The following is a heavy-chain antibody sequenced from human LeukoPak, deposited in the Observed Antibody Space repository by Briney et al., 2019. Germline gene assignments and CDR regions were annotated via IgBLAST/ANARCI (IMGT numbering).Heavy chain of an antibody. Sequence: GGSLRLSCAASGFTFNKYAMHWVRQALGKGLEWVAIISYDGTNKNYADSVKGRFTISGDNSKNTLSLQMNSLRPEDTAVYFCARDPADSSGYGDYWGQGTLVTVSS. J-gene: IGHJ4*02. CDR1: GFTFNKYA. CDR3: ARDPADSSGYGDY. CDR2: ISYDGTNK. D-gene: IGHD3-22*01. V-gene: IGHV3-30*04.